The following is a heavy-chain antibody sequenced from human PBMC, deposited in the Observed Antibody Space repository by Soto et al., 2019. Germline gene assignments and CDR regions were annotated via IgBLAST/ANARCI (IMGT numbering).Heavy chain of an antibody. CDR2: IYYSGST. Sequence: SETLSLTCTVSGGSISSNSYYWGWIRQPPGKGLEWIGSIYYSGSTYYNPSLKSRLTISVDTPKNQFSLKLSSVTAADTALYYCAGGGSIVVSTRRLMDVWGKGTTVTVSS. V-gene: IGHV4-39*01. J-gene: IGHJ6*03. D-gene: IGHD3-22*01. CDR3: AGGGSIVVSTRRLMDV. CDR1: GGSISSNSYY.